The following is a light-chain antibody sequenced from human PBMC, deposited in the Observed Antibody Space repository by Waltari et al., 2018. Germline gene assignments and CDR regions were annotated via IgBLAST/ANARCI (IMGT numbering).Light chain of an antibody. CDR3: QQYGSSVLYT. Sequence: EIVLTQSPGTLSLSPGERATLSCRTSQRLTKNYLAWYQQKTGQAPRLLIYGASSRAAGIPDRFSGSGSGTDFTLTISRLEPEDFAVYYCQQYGSSVLYTFGQGTKLEIK. CDR2: GAS. J-gene: IGKJ2*01. V-gene: IGKV3-20*01. CDR1: QRLTKNY.